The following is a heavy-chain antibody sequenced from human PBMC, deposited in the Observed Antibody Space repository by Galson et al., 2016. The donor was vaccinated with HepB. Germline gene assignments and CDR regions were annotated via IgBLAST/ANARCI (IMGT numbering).Heavy chain of an antibody. CDR3: ARFLRVAAGGNVSPYGMDV. CDR2: IRNKANSYTT. J-gene: IGHJ6*04. D-gene: IGHD2-15*01. Sequence: SLRLSCAASGFTFSDHYMDWVRQAPGKGLEWVGRIRNKANSYTTDYAASVKGRFTISRDGSNNSLYLQMNSLKTEDTAMYYCARFLRVAAGGNVSPYGMDVWGKGTTVTVSS. V-gene: IGHV3-72*01. CDR1: GFTFSDHY.